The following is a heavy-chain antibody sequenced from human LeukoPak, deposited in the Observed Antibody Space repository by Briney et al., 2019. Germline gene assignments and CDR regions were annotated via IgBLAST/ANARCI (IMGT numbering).Heavy chain of an antibody. CDR1: GGTFSSYA. CDR2: IIPIFGTA. D-gene: IGHD4-17*01. V-gene: IGHV1-69*05. Sequence: AASVKVSCKASGGTFSSYAISWVRQAPGQGLEWMGGIIPIFGTANYAQKFQGRVTITTDESTSTAYMELSSLRSEDTAVYYCARDLYGSYDLWGRGTLVTVSS. J-gene: IGHJ2*01. CDR3: ARDLYGSYDL.